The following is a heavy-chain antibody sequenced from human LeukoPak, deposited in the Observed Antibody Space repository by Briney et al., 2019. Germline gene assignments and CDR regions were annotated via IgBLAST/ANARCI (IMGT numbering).Heavy chain of an antibody. CDR1: GYTFTTYA. J-gene: IGHJ6*02. D-gene: IGHD6-19*01. V-gene: IGHV1-69*13. Sequence: SVKVSCKASGYTFTTYAISWVRQAPGQGLEWMGGIIPIFGTANYAQKFQGRVTITADESTSTAYMELSSLRSEDTAVYYCAREGYSSGWFRYGMDVWGQGTTVTVSS. CDR3: AREGYSSGWFRYGMDV. CDR2: IIPIFGTA.